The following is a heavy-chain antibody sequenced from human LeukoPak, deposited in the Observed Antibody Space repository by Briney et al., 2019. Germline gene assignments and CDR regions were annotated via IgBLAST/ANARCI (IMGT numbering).Heavy chain of an antibody. V-gene: IGHV5-51*01. D-gene: IGHD1-26*01. J-gene: IGHJ4*02. Sequence: GESLKISCKDSGHTFTHYWIAWVRQMPGKGLEWMGMIYPGDSSTRYSPSFEGQVTISADTSISTAYLQWGSLQAADTAIYYCARQVGATGHFDLWGQGTLVTVSS. CDR1: GHTFTHYW. CDR2: IYPGDSST. CDR3: ARQVGATGHFDL.